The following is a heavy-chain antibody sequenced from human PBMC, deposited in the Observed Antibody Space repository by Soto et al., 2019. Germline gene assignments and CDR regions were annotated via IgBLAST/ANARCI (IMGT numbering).Heavy chain of an antibody. CDR2: INPKSGGT. Sequence: ASVKVVCKASGYTFTVHYMHWVRQAPGQGLEWMGWINPKSGGTMYPQKFQGRVTMTWDTSISTAYMALTRLRSDDTAVYYCARDLTKGGGSAGFDYWGQGTPVTVSS. CDR1: GYTFTVHY. V-gene: IGHV1-2*02. D-gene: IGHD1-26*01. CDR3: ARDLTKGGGSAGFDY. J-gene: IGHJ4*02.